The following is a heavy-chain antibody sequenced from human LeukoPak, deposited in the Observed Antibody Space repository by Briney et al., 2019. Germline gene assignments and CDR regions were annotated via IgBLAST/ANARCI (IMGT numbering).Heavy chain of an antibody. V-gene: IGHV3-23*01. CDR1: DVTFDNYA. D-gene: IGHD1-26*01. Sequence: GGSLRLSGAASDVTFDNYAMSWLRHAPGKALEWVSAISGSGGSTYYGDRVKGRFTISRDNAKNSLYLQMNSLRAEDTAVYYCAREIQWGGPIDYWGQGTLVTVSS. J-gene: IGHJ4*02. CDR2: ISGSGGST. CDR3: AREIQWGGPIDY.